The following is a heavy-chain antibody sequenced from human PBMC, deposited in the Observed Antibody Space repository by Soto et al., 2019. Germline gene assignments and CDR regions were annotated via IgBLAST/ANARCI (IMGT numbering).Heavy chain of an antibody. V-gene: IGHV3-7*01. CDR1: GFSFSSYW. D-gene: IGHD6-6*01. J-gene: IGHJ4*02. CDR2: IKQDGSEK. Sequence: GGSLRLSCAASGFSFSSYWMTWVRQAPGKGLEWVANIKQDGSEKYYVDSVKGRFTISRDNAKNSLYLQMNSLRVEDTAVYFCAKEMYPRTVLDSSSPWGDYWGQGTLVTVSS. CDR3: AKEMYPRTVLDSSSPWGDY.